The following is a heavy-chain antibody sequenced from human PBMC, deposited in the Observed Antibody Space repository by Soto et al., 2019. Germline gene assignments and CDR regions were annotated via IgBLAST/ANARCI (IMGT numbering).Heavy chain of an antibody. J-gene: IGHJ4*02. Sequence: GGSLRLSCAASGFTFSSYAMHWVRQAPGKGLEWVAVISYDGSNKYYADSVKGRFTISRDSSKNTLYLQMNSLRAEDTAVYYCARVGRGYWGQGTLVTVSS. CDR2: ISYDGSNK. V-gene: IGHV3-30-3*01. CDR1: GFTFSSYA. CDR3: ARVGRGY.